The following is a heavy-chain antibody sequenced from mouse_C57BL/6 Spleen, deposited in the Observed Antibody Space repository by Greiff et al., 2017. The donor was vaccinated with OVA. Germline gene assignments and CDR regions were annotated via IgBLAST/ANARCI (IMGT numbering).Heavy chain of an antibody. CDR3: ARDGYEEYYAMDY. J-gene: IGHJ4*01. CDR1: GYTFTSYT. CDR2: IYPSSGYT. Sequence: QVQLQQSGAELARPGASVKMSCKASGYTFTSYTMHWVKQRPGQGLEWIGYIYPSSGYTKYNQKFKDKATLTADKSSSTAYMQLSSLTSEDSAVYYCARDGYEEYYAMDYWGQGTSVTVSS. V-gene: IGHV1-4*01. D-gene: IGHD2-2*01.